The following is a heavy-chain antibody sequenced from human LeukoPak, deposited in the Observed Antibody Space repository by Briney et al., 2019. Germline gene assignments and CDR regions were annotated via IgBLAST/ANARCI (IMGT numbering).Heavy chain of an antibody. J-gene: IGHJ4*02. CDR2: IYPGGSDT. CDR1: GYSFTNYW. CDR3: ARRRAVAGTYYFDS. Sequence: GESLKISCKGSGYSFTNYWIGWVRQMPGKGLEWMGIIYPGGSDTRYSPSFQGQVTISADKSISTAYLQWSSLKASDTAMYYCARRRAVAGTYYFDSWGQGTLVTVSS. D-gene: IGHD6-19*01. V-gene: IGHV5-51*01.